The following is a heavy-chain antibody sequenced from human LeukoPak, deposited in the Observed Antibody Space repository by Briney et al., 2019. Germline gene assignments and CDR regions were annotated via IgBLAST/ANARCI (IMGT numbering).Heavy chain of an antibody. Sequence: PGGSLRLSCAAPGFTLSSFAMTWVRQAPGKGLEWVSSIDGSTDSTDYADSVKGRFAISRDNSKNTLYLQINSLRAEDTAVYYCAKHTSSGWSPKWFDPSGQGTQVTLSS. V-gene: IGHV3-23*01. D-gene: IGHD6-19*01. CDR1: GFTLSSFA. CDR3: AKHTSSGWSPKWFDP. CDR2: IDGSTDST. J-gene: IGHJ5*02.